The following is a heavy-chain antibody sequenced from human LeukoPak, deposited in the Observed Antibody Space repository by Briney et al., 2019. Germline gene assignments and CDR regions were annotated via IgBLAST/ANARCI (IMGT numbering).Heavy chain of an antibody. D-gene: IGHD4-17*01. CDR3: AFDYGDYLSDY. Sequence: PGGSLRLSCAASGFTFSSYSMNWVRQAPGKGLEWVSYISSSSSTIYYADSVKGRFTISRDNAKNSLYLQMNSLRAEDTAVYYCAFDYGDYLSDYWGQGTLVTVSS. CDR1: GFTFSSYS. CDR2: ISSSSSTI. V-gene: IGHV3-48*01. J-gene: IGHJ4*02.